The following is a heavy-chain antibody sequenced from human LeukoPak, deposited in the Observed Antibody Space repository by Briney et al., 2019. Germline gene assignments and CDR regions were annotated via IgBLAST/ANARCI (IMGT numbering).Heavy chain of an antibody. CDR3: AADSLSYGGTCFDY. V-gene: IGHV1-58*01. Sequence: SVKVSCRASGFTFTSSAVQWVRQARGQRLEWIRWIVVGSGNTNYAQKFQERVTITRDMSTSTAYMELSSLRSEDTAVYYCAADSLSYGGTCFDYWGQGTLVTVSS. CDR1: GFTFTSSA. CDR2: IVVGSGNT. J-gene: IGHJ4*02. D-gene: IGHD4-23*01.